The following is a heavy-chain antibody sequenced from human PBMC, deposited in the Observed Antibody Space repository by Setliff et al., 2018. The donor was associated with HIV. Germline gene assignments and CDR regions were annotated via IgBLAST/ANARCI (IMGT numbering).Heavy chain of an antibody. Sequence: GASVKVSCKASGDTFSNYAISWVRQAPGQGLEWMGGIIPIFGTASHAQKFQGRVTITTDESTSTAYMELSSLRFEDTAVDYCARTDYGGNSGGNYFDYWGQGSLVTVSS. J-gene: IGHJ4*02. CDR1: GDTFSNYA. CDR3: ARTDYGGNSGGNYFDY. D-gene: IGHD4-17*01. V-gene: IGHV1-69*05. CDR2: IIPIFGTA.